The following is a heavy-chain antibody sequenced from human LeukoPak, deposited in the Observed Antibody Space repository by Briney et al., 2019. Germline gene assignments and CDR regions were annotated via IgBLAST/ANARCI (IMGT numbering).Heavy chain of an antibody. V-gene: IGHV3-11*05. D-gene: IGHD3-10*01. CDR3: AKDRMVPQFDY. Sequence: GRFTISRDNAKNSLYLQMNSLRAEDTAVYYCAKDRMVPQFDYWGQGTLVTVSS. J-gene: IGHJ4*02.